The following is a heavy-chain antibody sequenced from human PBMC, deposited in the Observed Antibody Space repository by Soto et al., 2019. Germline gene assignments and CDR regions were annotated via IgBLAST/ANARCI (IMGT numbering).Heavy chain of an antibody. D-gene: IGHD3-10*01. CDR1: GYTFTGYF. CDR3: ARESYNHEGFDI. V-gene: IGHV1-2*02. J-gene: IGHJ3*02. Sequence: ASVKVSCKASGYTFTGYFIHWVRQAPGQGLEWMGSINPNSGVTNYAERFRGRVTMTRDMSARTAYMDLSSLRFDDTAVYYCARESYNHEGFDIRGEGNMVTVSS. CDR2: INPNSGVT.